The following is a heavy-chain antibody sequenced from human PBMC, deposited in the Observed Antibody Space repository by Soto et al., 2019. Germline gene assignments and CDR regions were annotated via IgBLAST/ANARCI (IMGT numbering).Heavy chain of an antibody. Sequence: GASVKVSCKASGYTFTSYAMHWVRQAPGQRLEWMGWINAGNGNTKYSQKFQGRVTITRDTSASTAYMELSSLRSEDTAVYYCARALFTARPAAQDPWGQGTLVTVSS. V-gene: IGHV1-3*01. CDR3: ARALFTARPAAQDP. CDR1: GYTFTSYA. CDR2: INAGNGNT. J-gene: IGHJ5*02. D-gene: IGHD3-16*01.